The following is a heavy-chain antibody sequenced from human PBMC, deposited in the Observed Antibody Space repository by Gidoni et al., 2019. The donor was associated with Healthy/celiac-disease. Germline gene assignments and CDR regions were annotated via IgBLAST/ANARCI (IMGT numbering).Heavy chain of an antibody. CDR2: ISGSGGST. CDR1: GFTFSSYA. V-gene: IGHV3-23*01. Sequence: EVQLLESGGGLVQPGGSLRLSCAASGFTFSSYAMSWVRQAPGKGLGWVSAISGSGGSTYYADSVKGRFTISRDNSKNTLYLQMNSLRAEDTAVYYCAKGVIISSSSPFYYYYYGMDVWGQGTTVTVSS. D-gene: IGHD6-6*01. CDR3: AKGVIISSSSPFYYYYYGMDV. J-gene: IGHJ6*02.